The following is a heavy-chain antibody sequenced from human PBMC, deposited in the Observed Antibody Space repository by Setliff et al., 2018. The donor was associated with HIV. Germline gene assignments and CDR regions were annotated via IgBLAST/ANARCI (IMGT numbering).Heavy chain of an antibody. CDR1: GFTFSSYA. CDR2: IRNDGSDK. J-gene: IGHJ4*02. D-gene: IGHD3-16*02. Sequence: LRLSCAASGFTFSSYAMSWVRQAPGKGLEWVAFIRNDGSDKHYVDSVKGRFTISRDNSKNTQYLQMNSLRAEDTAVYYCARIYNYVWGTYRNFDYWGQGTLVTVSS. CDR3: ARIYNYVWGTYRNFDY. V-gene: IGHV3-30*02.